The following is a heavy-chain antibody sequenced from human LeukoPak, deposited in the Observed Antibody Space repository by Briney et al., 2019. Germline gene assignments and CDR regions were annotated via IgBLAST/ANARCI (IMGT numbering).Heavy chain of an antibody. V-gene: IGHV3-9*03. CDR3: AKDRSAFPVAFDI. CDR2: ISWNSGSI. D-gene: IGHD3-3*02. CDR1: GFTFDDYA. J-gene: IGHJ3*02. Sequence: PGRSLRLSCAASGFTFDDYAMHWVRQAPGKGLEWVSGISWNSGSIGYADSVKGRFTISRDNVKNSLYLQMNSLRAEDMALYYCAKDRSAFPVAFDIWGQGTMVTVSS.